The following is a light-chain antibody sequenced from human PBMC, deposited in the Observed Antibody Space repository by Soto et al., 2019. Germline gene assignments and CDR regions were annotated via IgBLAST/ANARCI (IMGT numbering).Light chain of an antibody. CDR2: DLS. Sequence: DIVLTQSPGTLSLSPGERATLSCRSRQSVSSNYLAWYKQKPDQAPRLVIYDLSGRATGIPDRFSGSGSGTDFTLTISRLEAEDFAVSYCQQYGSSPTFGQGTKVEIK. CDR3: QQYGSSPT. V-gene: IGKV3-20*01. J-gene: IGKJ1*01. CDR1: QSVSSNY.